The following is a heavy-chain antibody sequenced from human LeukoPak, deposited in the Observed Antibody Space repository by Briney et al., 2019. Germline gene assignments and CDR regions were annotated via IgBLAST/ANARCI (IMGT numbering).Heavy chain of an antibody. CDR2: IYYSGST. D-gene: IGHD6-6*01. CDR1: GGSISSGGYY. CDR3: ARSIAARRRGWFDP. Sequence: SETLSLTCTVSGGSISSGGYYWSWIRQHPGKGLEWIGYIYYSGSTYYNPSLKSRVTISVDTSKNQFSLKLSSVTAADTAVYYCARSIAARRRGWFDPWAREPWSPSPQ. V-gene: IGHV4-31*03. J-gene: IGHJ5*02.